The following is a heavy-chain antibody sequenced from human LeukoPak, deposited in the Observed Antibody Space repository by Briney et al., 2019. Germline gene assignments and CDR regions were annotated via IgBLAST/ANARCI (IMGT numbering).Heavy chain of an antibody. CDR1: GGSISSYY. CDR3: ARARITMVRGASWFDP. V-gene: IGHV4-59*01. J-gene: IGHJ5*02. CDR2: IYYSGST. D-gene: IGHD3-10*01. Sequence: KASETLFLTCTVSGGSISSYYWSWIRQPPGKGLEWIGYIYYSGSTNYNPSLKSRVTISVDTSKNQFSLKLSSVTAADTAVYYCARARITMVRGASWFDPWGQGTLVTVSS.